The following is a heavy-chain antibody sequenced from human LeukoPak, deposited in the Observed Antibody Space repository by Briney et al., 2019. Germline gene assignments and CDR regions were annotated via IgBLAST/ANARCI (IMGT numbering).Heavy chain of an antibody. V-gene: IGHV4-30-4*08. Sequence: SETLSLTCTVSGGSISSGDYYWSWIRQPPGKGLEWIGHIYYSGNTYYNVSLKSRVTISVDTSKNQFSLKLNSVTAADTAVYYCARGCPSTSRDGWFDPWGQGTLVTVSS. J-gene: IGHJ5*02. CDR1: GGSISSGDYY. CDR2: IYYSGNT. D-gene: IGHD5/OR15-5a*01. CDR3: ARGCPSTSRDGWFDP.